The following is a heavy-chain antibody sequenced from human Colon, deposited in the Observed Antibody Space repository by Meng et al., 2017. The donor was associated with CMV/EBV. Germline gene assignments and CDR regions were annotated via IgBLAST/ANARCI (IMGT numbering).Heavy chain of an antibody. CDR2: IYYNGYA. V-gene: IGHV4-39*07. J-gene: IGHJ5*02. D-gene: IGHD3-22*01. CDR1: GGAIGRDDYY. CDR3: ARDTKWFNWFDP. Sequence: TVAGGAIGRDDYYWGWIRQPPGKGLEWIGSIYYNGYASFNPSLKSRVNISVDTSKNQFSLKLKSLTAADTAVYYCARDTKWFNWFDPWGQGTLVTVSS.